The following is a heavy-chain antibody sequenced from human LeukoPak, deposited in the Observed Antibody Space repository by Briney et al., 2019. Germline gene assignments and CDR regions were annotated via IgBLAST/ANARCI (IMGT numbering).Heavy chain of an antibody. CDR3: ARADLYDTSLFFDY. CDR1: GASIQTNF. J-gene: IGHJ4*02. CDR2: IHHSGNT. Sequence: SWQTLSLTCTVSGASIQTNFWSWLRQPPGKGREWIGYIHHSGNTNYNPSLRSRVTILIDTPTKQFSLRLNSVTAADTALYYCARADLYDTSLFFDYWGQGILVTVSS. V-gene: IGHV4-59*01. D-gene: IGHD3-16*01.